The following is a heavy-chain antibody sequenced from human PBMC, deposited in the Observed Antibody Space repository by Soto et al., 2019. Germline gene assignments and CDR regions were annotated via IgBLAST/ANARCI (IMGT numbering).Heavy chain of an antibody. CDR3: ASHVGSGYSDY. J-gene: IGHJ4*02. D-gene: IGHD1-26*01. CDR1: GASISDYY. Sequence: QVQLQESGPGLVKPSETLSLTCNVSGASISDYYWSWIRQPPGKGLEWIGYIYTSGNTNYNPSLKRRVTISVDTSKNQFSLKLRSVTAADTAVYYWASHVGSGYSDYWGQGTLVTVSS. V-gene: IGHV4-59*13. CDR2: IYTSGNT.